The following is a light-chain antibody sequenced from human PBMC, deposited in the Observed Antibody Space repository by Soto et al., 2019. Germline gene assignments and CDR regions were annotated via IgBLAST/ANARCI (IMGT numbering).Light chain of an antibody. J-gene: IGLJ1*01. CDR3: QVWESGRGV. CDR1: NIGGKS. Sequence: SYELTQPPSVSVAPGQTARITCGGNNIGGKSVHWYQQKPGQAPVLVVYDDSDRPSGIPERFSGSNSVNTATLTISRVAAVDEADYYCQVWESGRGVFGTGTKATVL. CDR2: DDS. V-gene: IGLV3-21*02.